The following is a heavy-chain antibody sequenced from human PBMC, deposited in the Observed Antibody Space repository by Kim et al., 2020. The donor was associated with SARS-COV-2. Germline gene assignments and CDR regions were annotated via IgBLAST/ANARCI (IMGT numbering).Heavy chain of an antibody. Sequence: GGSLRLSCEASGFTFSNYDLHWVRQVAGKGLEWVSRIGTSGDTAYLDSVEGRFTVSRDNAKDSFYLQMNSLRAGDTGVYYCARGGVVLPPHYYFNGLAVWGQGTTVTVSS. D-gene: IGHD3-10*01. CDR2: IGTSGDT. J-gene: IGHJ6*02. CDR3: ARGGVVLPPHYYFNGLAV. CDR1: GFTFSNYD. V-gene: IGHV3-13*01.